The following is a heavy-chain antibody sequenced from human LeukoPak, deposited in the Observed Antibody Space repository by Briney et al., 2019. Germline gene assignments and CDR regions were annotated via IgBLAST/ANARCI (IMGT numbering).Heavy chain of an antibody. Sequence: ASVKVSCKASGYTFTGYYMHWVRQAPGHGLEWMGWINPNSGGTNYAQKFQGRVTMTRDTSISAVYMELSRLRSDDTAVYYCARDGTGVYNLVQYWGQGTLFTVSS. CDR1: GYTFTGYY. V-gene: IGHV1-2*02. J-gene: IGHJ4*02. D-gene: IGHD5-24*01. CDR3: ARDGTGVYNLVQY. CDR2: INPNSGGT.